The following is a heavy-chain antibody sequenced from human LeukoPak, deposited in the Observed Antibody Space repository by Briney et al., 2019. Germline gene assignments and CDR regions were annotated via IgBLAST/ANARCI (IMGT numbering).Heavy chain of an antibody. V-gene: IGHV3-23*01. CDR2: ITGSGTST. CDR1: GFTFSNYA. D-gene: IGHD3-16*01. J-gene: IGHJ4*02. CDR3: ASSFGRHTFDY. Sequence: GASLRLSCVASGFTFSNYAMSWVRQAPGKGLEWVSAITGSGTSTYYADSVKGRFTISRDNSKNTLYLQMNSLRAEDTAVYYCASSFGRHTFDYWGQGTLVTVSS.